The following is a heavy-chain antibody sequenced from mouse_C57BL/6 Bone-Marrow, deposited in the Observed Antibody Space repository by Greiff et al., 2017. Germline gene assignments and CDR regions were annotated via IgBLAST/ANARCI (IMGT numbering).Heavy chain of an antibody. Sequence: QVQLQQSGAELVRPGASVKLSCKASGSTFTDYYLNWVKQRPGQGLEWIVRIYPGSGNTYYNEKVKGKATLTAEKSSSTAYMQLSSLTSEDSAVYFCALFYSKRGNFDYWGQGTTLTVSS. J-gene: IGHJ2*01. CDR2: IYPGSGNT. CDR3: ALFYSKRGNFDY. CDR1: GSTFTDYY. V-gene: IGHV1-76*01. D-gene: IGHD2-5*01.